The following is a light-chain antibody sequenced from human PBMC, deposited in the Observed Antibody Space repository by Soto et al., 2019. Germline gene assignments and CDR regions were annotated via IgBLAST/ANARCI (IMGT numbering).Light chain of an antibody. J-gene: IGKJ1*01. CDR3: QQYMRYS. V-gene: IGKV1-5*01. CDR1: QSISNW. CDR2: HAS. Sequence: DIQMTQSPSTLSASVGDRVTITCRASQSISNWLAWYHPKPATAPKLLIYHASTLESGVPSRFSGSGSGTEFTLTISSLQPDDFATYYCQQYMRYSFGQGTKVDIK.